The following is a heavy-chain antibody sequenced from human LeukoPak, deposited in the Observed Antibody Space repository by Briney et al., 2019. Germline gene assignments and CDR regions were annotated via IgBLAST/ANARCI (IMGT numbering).Heavy chain of an antibody. J-gene: IGHJ4*02. CDR1: GFTFSSYW. Sequence: PGGSLRLSCAASGFTFSSYWMSWVRQAPGKGLEWVANIKQDGSEKYYVDSVKGRFTISRDNSKNTLYLQMNSLRADDTAVYYCARDRDGTGNYPLDYWGQGTLVIVSS. CDR3: ARDRDGTGNYPLDY. V-gene: IGHV3-7*03. CDR2: IKQDGSEK. D-gene: IGHD3-10*01.